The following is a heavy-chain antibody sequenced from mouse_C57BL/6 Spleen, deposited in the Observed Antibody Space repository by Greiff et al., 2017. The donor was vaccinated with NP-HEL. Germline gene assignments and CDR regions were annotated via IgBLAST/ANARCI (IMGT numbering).Heavy chain of an antibody. D-gene: IGHD3-1*01. CDR2: INPNNGGT. J-gene: IGHJ4*01. Sequence: EVQLRQSGPELVKPGASVKISCKASGYTFTDYYMNWVKQSHGKSLEWIGDINPNNGGTSYNQKFKGKATLTVDKSSSTAYMELRSLTSEDSAVYYCARRGPGAMDYWGQGTSVTVSS. CDR3: ARRGPGAMDY. V-gene: IGHV1-26*01. CDR1: GYTFTDYY.